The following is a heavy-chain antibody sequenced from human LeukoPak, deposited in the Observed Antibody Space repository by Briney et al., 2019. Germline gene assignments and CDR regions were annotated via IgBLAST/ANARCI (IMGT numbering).Heavy chain of an antibody. Sequence: PSETLSLTCTVSGGSISSYYWSWIRQPPGKGLEWIGSIYYSGSTYYNPSLKSRVTISVDTSKNQFSLKLSSVTAADTAVYYCASLPLRFMEWLYAFDIWGQGTMVTVSS. D-gene: IGHD3-3*01. CDR3: ASLPLRFMEWLYAFDI. CDR2: IYYSGST. CDR1: GGSISSYY. J-gene: IGHJ3*02. V-gene: IGHV4-59*05.